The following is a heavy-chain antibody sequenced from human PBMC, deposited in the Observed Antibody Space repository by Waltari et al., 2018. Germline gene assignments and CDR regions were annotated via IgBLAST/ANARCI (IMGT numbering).Heavy chain of an antibody. CDR3: ARAPPSMRARYFQH. J-gene: IGHJ1*01. CDR1: GYTFTSYG. V-gene: IGHV1-18*01. CDR2: ISAYNGNT. Sequence: QVQLVQSGAEVKKPGASVKVSCKASGYTFTSYGISWVRQAPGQGLESMGWISAYNGNTNYAQKPQGRVTRTTDTSTRKAYMELRSLRYDDTAVYYCARAPPSMRARYFQHWGQGTLVTVSS. D-gene: IGHD3-22*01.